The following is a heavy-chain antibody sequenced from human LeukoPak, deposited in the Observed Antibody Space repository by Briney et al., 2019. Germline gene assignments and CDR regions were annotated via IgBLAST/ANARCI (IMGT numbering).Heavy chain of an antibody. CDR1: GGSFSGYY. Sequence: PSETLSLTCAVYGGSFSGYYWSWIRQPPGKGLEWIGEINHSGSTNYNPSLKSRVTISVDTSKNQFSLKLSSVTAADTAVYYCARSSTGGDYGIDYWGQGTLVTVSS. V-gene: IGHV4-34*01. CDR2: INHSGST. D-gene: IGHD4-17*01. CDR3: ARSSTGGDYGIDY. J-gene: IGHJ4*02.